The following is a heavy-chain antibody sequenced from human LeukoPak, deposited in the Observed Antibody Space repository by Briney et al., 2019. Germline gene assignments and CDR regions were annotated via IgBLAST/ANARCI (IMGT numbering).Heavy chain of an antibody. J-gene: IGHJ4*02. CDR3: ARLSYDYVWGSYRYSDY. D-gene: IGHD3-16*02. CDR1: GYTFTSYD. V-gene: IGHV1-8*01. Sequence: ASVKVSCKASGYTFTSYDINWVRQATGQGLEWMGWMNPNSGNTGYVQKFQGRVTMTRNTSISTAYMELSSLRSEDTAVYYCARLSYDYVWGSYRYSDYWGQGTLVTVSS. CDR2: MNPNSGNT.